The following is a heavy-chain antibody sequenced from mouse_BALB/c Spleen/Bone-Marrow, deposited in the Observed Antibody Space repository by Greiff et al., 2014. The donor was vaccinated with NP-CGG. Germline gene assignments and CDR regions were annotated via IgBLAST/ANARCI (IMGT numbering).Heavy chain of an antibody. Sequence: EVKLVESGGGLVQPGDSLRLSCATSGFTFSDFYMEWVRQPPGKRLEWIAASRNKAKYYTTEYSASVKGRFIVSRDTSQSVPYLQMNALRAEDTAIYYCARDVGYGNYFVYWGRGTLVTVSA. CDR3: ARDVGYGNYFVY. D-gene: IGHD2-10*02. J-gene: IGHJ3*01. CDR2: SRNKAKYYTT. V-gene: IGHV7-1*02. CDR1: GFTFSDFY.